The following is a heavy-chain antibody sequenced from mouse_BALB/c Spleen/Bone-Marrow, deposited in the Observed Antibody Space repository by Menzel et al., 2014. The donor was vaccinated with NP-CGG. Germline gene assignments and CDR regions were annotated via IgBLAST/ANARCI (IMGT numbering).Heavy chain of an antibody. CDR1: GYAFTNYL. Sequence: QVQLQQSGAELVRPGTSVKVSCKASGYAFTNYLIEWVKRRPGQGLEWIGVINPGSGSTNFNENFKGKAALTADKSSSTAYMQLSSLTSDDSAVYFCARRLTGTSAMDYWGQGTLVTVSS. J-gene: IGHJ4*01. CDR2: INPGSGST. D-gene: IGHD4-1*01. V-gene: IGHV1-54*01. CDR3: ARRLTGTSAMDY.